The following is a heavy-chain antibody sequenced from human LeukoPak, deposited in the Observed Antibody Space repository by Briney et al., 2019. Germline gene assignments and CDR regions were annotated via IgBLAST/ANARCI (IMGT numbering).Heavy chain of an antibody. CDR1: GGSISSGGYS. Sequence: SETLSLTCAVSGGSISSGGYSWSWIRQPPGKGLEWSGYIYHSGSTYYNPSLKSRVTISVDRSKNQFSLKLSSVTAADTAVYYCARDSSSYYDFWSGYYRAFDIWGQGTMVTVSS. D-gene: IGHD3-3*01. CDR3: ARDSSSYYDFWSGYYRAFDI. CDR2: IYHSGST. V-gene: IGHV4-30-2*01. J-gene: IGHJ3*02.